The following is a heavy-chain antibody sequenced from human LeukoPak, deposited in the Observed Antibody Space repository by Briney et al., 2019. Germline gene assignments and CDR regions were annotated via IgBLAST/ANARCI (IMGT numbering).Heavy chain of an antibody. D-gene: IGHD4-23*01. CDR2: IRYDGSNK. CDR3: AKERQFYGGNPARNWFDP. J-gene: IGHJ5*02. Sequence: GGSLRLSCAASGFTFSSYGMHWVRQAPGKGLEWVAFIRYDGSNKYYADSVKGRFTIFRDNSKNTLYLQMNSLRAEDTAVYYCAKERQFYGGNPARNWFDPWGQGTLVTVSS. CDR1: GFTFSSYG. V-gene: IGHV3-30*02.